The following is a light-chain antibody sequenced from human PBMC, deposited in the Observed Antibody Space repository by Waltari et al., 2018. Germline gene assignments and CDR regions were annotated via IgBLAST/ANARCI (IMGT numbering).Light chain of an antibody. CDR3: QSADPTGISWV. CDR1: TSDVCTYYY. J-gene: IGLJ3*02. V-gene: IGLV2-14*03. CDR2: DFT. Sequence: QSALTQPASVSGSPEQSITIPCTGTTSDVCTYYYVPWYQQHPGKAPKLMIYDFTNRPSGVSNRFSGSTSGTTVTLTISGVQAEDEADYYCQSADPTGISWVFGGGTKLTVL.